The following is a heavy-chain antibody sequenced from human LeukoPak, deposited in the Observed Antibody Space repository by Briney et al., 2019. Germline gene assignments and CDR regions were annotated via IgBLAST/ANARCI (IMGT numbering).Heavy chain of an antibody. CDR2: ISYDGRNK. D-gene: IGHD6-13*01. V-gene: IGHV3-30*18. J-gene: IGHJ4*02. Sequence: GSLRLSCAASGFTFSSYGMHWVRQAPGKGLEWVAVISYDGRNKYYADSVKGRFTISRDNSKNTLYLQMNSLRTEDTAVYYCAKSGGLAAAGLGYWGQGTLVTVSS. CDR3: AKSGGLAAAGLGY. CDR1: GFTFSSYG.